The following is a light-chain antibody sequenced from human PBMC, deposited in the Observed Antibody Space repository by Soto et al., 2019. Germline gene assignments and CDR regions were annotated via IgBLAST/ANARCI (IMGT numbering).Light chain of an antibody. CDR1: QSVSNDY. CDR3: QQYDSIPPWT. V-gene: IGKV3-20*01. CDR2: GTS. Sequence: EMVLTQSPGTLSLSPGDRATLSCRASQSVSNDYVAWVQQKPGQAPRLLIFGTSTRATGIPDRFSGGGSGTDFTLTISRLDPEDYAVYFCQQYDSIPPWTFGQGTKVDIK. J-gene: IGKJ1*01.